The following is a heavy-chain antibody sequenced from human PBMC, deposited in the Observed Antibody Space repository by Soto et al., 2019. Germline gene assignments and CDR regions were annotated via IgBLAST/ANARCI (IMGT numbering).Heavy chain of an antibody. CDR2: IWYDGSIK. J-gene: IGHJ4*02. CDR3: AKDRLGGNFDY. Sequence: PGGSLRLCCAASGFAFSAYGMHWVRQAPGKGLEWVAVIWYDGSIKYYADSVKGRFTISRDNSKSTLYLQMNSLRVEDTAVYYCAKDRLGGNFDYWGQRTQVTGSS. CDR1: GFAFSAYG. V-gene: IGHV3-33*06.